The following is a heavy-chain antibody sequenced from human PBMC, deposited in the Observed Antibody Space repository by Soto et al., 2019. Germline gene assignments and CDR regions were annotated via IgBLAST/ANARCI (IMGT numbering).Heavy chain of an antibody. CDR2: IIVGSGNT. CDR1: GFTFTSSA. CDR3: AADNGYSSGWYQYYGMDV. D-gene: IGHD6-19*01. J-gene: IGHJ6*02. Sequence: SVKVSCKASGFTFTSSAVQWVRQARGQRLEWIGWIIVGSGNTNYAQKFQERVTITRDMSTSTAYMELSSLRSEDTAVYYCAADNGYSSGWYQYYGMDVWGQGTTVTVSS. V-gene: IGHV1-58*01.